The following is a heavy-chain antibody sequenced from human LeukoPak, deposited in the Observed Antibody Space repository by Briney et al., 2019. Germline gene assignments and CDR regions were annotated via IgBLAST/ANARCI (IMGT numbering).Heavy chain of an antibody. J-gene: IGHJ4*02. Sequence: PSETLSLTCAVYGGSFSGYYWSWIRQPPGKGLEWIGEINHSGSTNHNPSLKSRVTISVDTSKNQFSLKLSSVTAADTAVYYCARGGEAIFGVVPNYFDYWGQGTLVTVSS. CDR3: ARGGEAIFGVVPNYFDY. CDR2: INHSGST. V-gene: IGHV4-34*01. D-gene: IGHD3-3*01. CDR1: GGSFSGYY.